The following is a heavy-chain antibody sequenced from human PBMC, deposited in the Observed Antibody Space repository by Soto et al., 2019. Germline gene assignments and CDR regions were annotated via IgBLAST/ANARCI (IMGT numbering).Heavy chain of an antibody. CDR1: GGSISSSSYY. CDR2: IYYSGST. J-gene: IGHJ4*01. D-gene: IGHD6-6*01. V-gene: IGHV4-39*01. CDR3: ARGVPQWGSSSPGDFDY. Sequence: TSETLSLTCTVSGGSISSSSYYWGWIRQPPGKGLEWFGSIYYSGSTYYNPSLKSRVTISVDTSKNQFSLKLSSVTAADTAVYYCARGVPQWGSSSPGDFDYWGHRTLVTVSS.